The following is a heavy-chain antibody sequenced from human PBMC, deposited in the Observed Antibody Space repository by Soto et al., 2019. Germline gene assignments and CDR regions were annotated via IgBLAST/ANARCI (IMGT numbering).Heavy chain of an antibody. D-gene: IGHD5-12*01. J-gene: IGHJ4*02. Sequence: PAETLSLTCAVSGVSISSGGYSWSWIRQPPGKGLEWIGYIYHSGSTYYNPSLKSRVTISVDRSKNQFSLKLSSVTAADTAVYYCARERYSGYGFFDYWGQGTLVTVSS. V-gene: IGHV4-30-2*01. CDR3: ARERYSGYGFFDY. CDR1: GVSISSGGYS. CDR2: IYHSGST.